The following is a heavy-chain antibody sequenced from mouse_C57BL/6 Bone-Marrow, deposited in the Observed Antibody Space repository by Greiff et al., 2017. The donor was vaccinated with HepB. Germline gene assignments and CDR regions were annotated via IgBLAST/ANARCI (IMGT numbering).Heavy chain of an antibody. CDR1: GFTFSDYY. CDR2: ISNGGGST. V-gene: IGHV5-12*01. Sequence: DVKLVESGGGLVQPGGSLKLSCAASGFTFSDYYMYWVRQTPEKRLEWVAYISNGGGSTYYPDTVKGRFTISRDNTKKTLYLQMSSLRSEDTALYYCARQLRLFWGQGTTLTVSS. D-gene: IGHD3-2*02. J-gene: IGHJ2*01. CDR3: ARQLRLF.